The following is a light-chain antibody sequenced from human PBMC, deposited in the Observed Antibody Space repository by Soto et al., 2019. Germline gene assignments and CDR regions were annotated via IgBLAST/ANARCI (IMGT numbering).Light chain of an antibody. CDR3: QSYDSRLLYV. V-gene: IGLV1-40*01. J-gene: IGLJ1*01. CDR2: GNN. CDR1: SSNIGAGCD. Sequence: QSVLTQPPSVSGAPGQRVTISCVGSSSNIGAGCDVHWYQQLPGTAPKLLINGNNNRPSGVPDRSSGSKSGTSASLAITGLQAEDEADYYCQSYDSRLLYVFGTGTKVTVL.